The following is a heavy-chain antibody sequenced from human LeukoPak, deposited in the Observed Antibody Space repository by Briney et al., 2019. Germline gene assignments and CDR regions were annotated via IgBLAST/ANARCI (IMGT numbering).Heavy chain of an antibody. CDR1: GYSISSGYY. J-gene: IGHJ5*02. D-gene: IGHD4-11*01. CDR3: ARLPVTTFVDAWFDP. CDR2: IYHSGST. V-gene: IGHV4-38-2*01. Sequence: SETLSLTCAVSGYSISSGYYWGWIRQPPGKGLEWIGSIYHSGSTYYNPSLKSRVTISVDTSKNQFSLKLSSVTAADTAVYDCARLPVTTFVDAWFDPWGQGTLVTVSS.